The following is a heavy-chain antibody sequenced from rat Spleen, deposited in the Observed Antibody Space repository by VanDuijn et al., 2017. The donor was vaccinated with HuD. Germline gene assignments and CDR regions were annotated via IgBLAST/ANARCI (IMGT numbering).Heavy chain of an antibody. CDR3: ARHYYYDGYWFAY. J-gene: IGHJ3*01. CDR2: ITNGGGRV. D-gene: IGHD1-12*03. V-gene: IGHV5-31*01. CDR1: GFTFNNYW. Sequence: EVQLVESGGGLVQPGRSLKLSCVASGFTFNNYWMTWIRQAPGKGLEWVASITNGGGRVYYSDSVKGRFNISRENAKSTLYLQMDSLRSEDTATYYCARHYYYDGYWFAYWGQGTLVTVSS.